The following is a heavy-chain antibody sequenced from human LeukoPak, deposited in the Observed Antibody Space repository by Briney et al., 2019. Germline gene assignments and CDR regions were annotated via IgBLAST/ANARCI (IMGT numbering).Heavy chain of an antibody. V-gene: IGHV3-48*04. CDR2: IDTSSTTM. CDR1: GFTFSSYA. Sequence: GGSLRLSCAASGFTFSSYAMSWVRQAPGKGLEWVSFIDTSSTTMYYTDSVKGRFTISRDNAKNSLYLQMNSLRAEDTAVYYCARALLTGYFYDAFDIWGQGTMVTVSS. CDR3: ARALLTGYFYDAFDI. J-gene: IGHJ3*02. D-gene: IGHD3-9*01.